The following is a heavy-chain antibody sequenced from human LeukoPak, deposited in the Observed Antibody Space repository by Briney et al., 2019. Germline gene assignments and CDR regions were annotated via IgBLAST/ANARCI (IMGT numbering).Heavy chain of an antibody. V-gene: IGHV3-11*01. CDR2: ISSSGSTI. J-gene: IGHJ2*01. D-gene: IGHD6-19*01. CDR1: GFTFSDYY. Sequence: GGSLRLSCAASGFTFSDYYMSWIRQAPGKGLEWVSYISSSGSTIYYADSVKGRFTISRDNAKNSLYLQMNSLRAEDTAVYYCARAVAGTPHWYFHLWGRGTLVTVSS. CDR3: ARAVAGTPHWYFHL.